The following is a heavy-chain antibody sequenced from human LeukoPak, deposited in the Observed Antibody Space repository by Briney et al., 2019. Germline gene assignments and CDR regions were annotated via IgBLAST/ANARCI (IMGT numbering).Heavy chain of an antibody. CDR3: AKCPTKQLQDFFDY. Sequence: GGTLRLSCAASGFTFSSFGMSWVRQAPGKGLEWVSAISGSGGSTYYADSVKGRFTISRDNSKNTLYLQMNSLRAEDTAVYYCAKCPTKQLQDFFDYWGQGTLVTVSS. D-gene: IGHD2-2*01. CDR1: GFTFSSFG. V-gene: IGHV3-23*01. J-gene: IGHJ4*02. CDR2: ISGSGGST.